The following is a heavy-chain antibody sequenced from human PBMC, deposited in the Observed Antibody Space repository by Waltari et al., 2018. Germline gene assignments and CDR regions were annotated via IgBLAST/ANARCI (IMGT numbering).Heavy chain of an antibody. V-gene: IGHV4-39*01. CDR2: IYYSGST. CDR1: Y. J-gene: IGHJ4*02. D-gene: IGHD2-2*01. CDR3: ARHVSGYCSSTSCHSDY. Sequence: YWGWIRQPPGEGLEWIGSIYYSGSTYYNPSLKSRVTISVETSKNQFSLKLSSVTAADTAVYYCARHVSGYCSSTSCHSDYWGQGTLVTVSS.